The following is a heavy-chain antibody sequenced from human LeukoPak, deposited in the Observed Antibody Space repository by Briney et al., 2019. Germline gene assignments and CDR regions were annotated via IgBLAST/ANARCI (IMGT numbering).Heavy chain of an antibody. CDR2: ISYDGSNK. Sequence: PGGSLRLSCAASGFTFSNYAMHWVRQAPGKGLEWVAVISYDGSNKYYADSVKGRFTISRDNSKNTLYLQMNSLRAEDTAVYYCARDSLPSPWWELQRKGTLYLGFDYWGQGTLVTVSS. J-gene: IGHJ4*02. D-gene: IGHD1-26*01. CDR1: GFTFSNYA. V-gene: IGHV3-30-3*01. CDR3: ARDSLPSPWWELQRKGTLYLGFDY.